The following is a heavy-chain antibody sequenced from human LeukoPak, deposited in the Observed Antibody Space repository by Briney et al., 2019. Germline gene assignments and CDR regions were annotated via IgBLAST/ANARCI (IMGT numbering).Heavy chain of an antibody. V-gene: IGHV1-2*04. D-gene: IGHD3-10*01. CDR1: GYTFTGYY. J-gene: IGHJ6*04. Sequence: ASVKVSRKASGYTFTGYYIHWVRQAPGQGLEWMGWINPNTGGTNYAQKFQGWVTMTRDTSISTAYMELSRLRSDDTAVYYCAREDEWFGELPGGGMDVWGKGTTVTVSS. CDR2: INPNTGGT. CDR3: AREDEWFGELPGGGMDV.